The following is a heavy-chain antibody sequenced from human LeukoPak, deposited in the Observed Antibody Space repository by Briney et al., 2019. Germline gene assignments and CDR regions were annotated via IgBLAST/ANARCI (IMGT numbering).Heavy chain of an antibody. V-gene: IGHV1-18*01. CDR3: ARMDSSGLFYI. J-gene: IGHJ3*02. D-gene: IGHD6-19*01. CDR1: GYTFTSYG. CDR2: ISAYNGNT. Sequence: ASVKVACKASGYTFTSYGISWVRQAPGQGLEWMGWISAYNGNTNYAQKLQGRVTMTTDTSTRTANMELRSLRSDDTAVYYCARMDSSGLFYIWGQGTMVTVSS.